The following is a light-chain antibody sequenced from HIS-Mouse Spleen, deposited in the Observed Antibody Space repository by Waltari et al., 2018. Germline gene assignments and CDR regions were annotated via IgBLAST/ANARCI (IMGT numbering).Light chain of an antibody. J-gene: IGLJ1*01. V-gene: IGLV2-14*01. CDR2: EVS. CDR1: SSDVGRYNY. Sequence: QSALTQPASVSGSPGQSITISCTGPSSDVGRYNYVYWYQQHPGKAPKLMIYEVSNRPSGVSNRFSGSKSGNTASLTISGLQAEDEADYYCSSYTSSSTNVFGTGTKVTVL. CDR3: SSYTSSSTNV.